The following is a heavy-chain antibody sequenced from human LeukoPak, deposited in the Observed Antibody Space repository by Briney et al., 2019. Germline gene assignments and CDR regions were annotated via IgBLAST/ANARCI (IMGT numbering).Heavy chain of an antibody. D-gene: IGHD6-19*01. Sequence: ASVKVSCKASGYTFTSYYMHWVRQAPGQGLEWMGIINPSGGSTSYAQKFQGGVTMTRDTPISTAYMGLSRLRSDDTAVYYCARDSIAVADYYYYYYMDVWGKGTTVTVSS. CDR1: GYTFTSYY. CDR3: ARDSIAVADYYYYYYMDV. CDR2: INPSGGST. J-gene: IGHJ6*03. V-gene: IGHV1-46*01.